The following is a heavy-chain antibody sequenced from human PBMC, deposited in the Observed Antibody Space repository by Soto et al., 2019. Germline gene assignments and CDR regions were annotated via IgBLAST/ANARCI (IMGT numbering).Heavy chain of an antibody. V-gene: IGHV1-3*01. CDR1: GYTFTSYG. D-gene: IGHD3-3*01. CDR2: INAGNGNT. CDR3: ASTIFGVVTPYYGMDV. J-gene: IGHJ6*02. Sequence: GASVKVSCKASGYTFTSYGMHWVRQAPGQRLEWMGWINAGNGNTKYSQKFQGRVTITRDTSASTAYMELSSLRSEDTAVYYCASTIFGVVTPYYGMDVWGQGTTVTVSS.